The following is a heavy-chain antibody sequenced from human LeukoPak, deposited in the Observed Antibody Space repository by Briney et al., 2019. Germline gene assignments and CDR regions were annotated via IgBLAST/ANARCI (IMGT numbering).Heavy chain of an antibody. CDR3: ARTLVVVAATPEDYYYAMDV. V-gene: IGHV3-33*01. CDR2: IWYDGGNK. J-gene: IGHJ6*02. D-gene: IGHD2-15*01. CDR1: GFTFNNYG. Sequence: GGSLRLSCAASGFTFNNYGMHWVRQAPGKGLEWVAVIWYDGGNKYYADSVKGRFTISRDNSKNTLHLQTNSLRAEDTAVYYCARTLVVVAATPEDYYYAMDVWGQGTTATVSS.